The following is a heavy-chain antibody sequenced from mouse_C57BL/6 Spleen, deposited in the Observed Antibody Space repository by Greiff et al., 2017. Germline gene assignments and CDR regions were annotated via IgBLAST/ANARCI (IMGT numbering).Heavy chain of an antibody. CDR2: IYPSDSET. Sequence: VQLQQPGAELVRPGSSVKLSCKASGYTFTSYWMDWVKQRPGQGLEWIGNIYPSDSETHYNQKFKDKATLTVDKSSSTAYMQLSSLTSEDSAVYYCAREGTTVVGVDYWGQGTTLTVSS. J-gene: IGHJ2*01. V-gene: IGHV1-61*01. CDR3: AREGTTVVGVDY. D-gene: IGHD1-1*01. CDR1: GYTFTSYW.